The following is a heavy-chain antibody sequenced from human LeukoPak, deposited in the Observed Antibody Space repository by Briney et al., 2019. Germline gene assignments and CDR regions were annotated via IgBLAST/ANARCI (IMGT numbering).Heavy chain of an antibody. Sequence: PGGSLRLSCAASGFPFDNYAMHWVRQAPGKGLEWVSSISWNRGSIGYVDSVKGRFTISRDNAKNSLYLQMNSLRAEDTALYYCAKDIGPLTYDYDTSAYSGAFEYWGQGTLVTVSS. CDR2: ISWNRGSI. D-gene: IGHD3-22*01. CDR1: GFPFDNYA. V-gene: IGHV3-9*01. CDR3: AKDIGPLTYDYDTSAYSGAFEY. J-gene: IGHJ4*02.